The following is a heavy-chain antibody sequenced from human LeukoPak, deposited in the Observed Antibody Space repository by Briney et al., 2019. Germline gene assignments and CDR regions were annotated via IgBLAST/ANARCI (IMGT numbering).Heavy chain of an antibody. CDR1: GFLFSQYG. CDR3: AREWLISPPEITVLFDF. D-gene: IGHD3-16*01. CDR2: IKEDGSET. J-gene: IGHJ4*02. Sequence: PGGSLRLSCAASGFLFSQYGMSWVRQAPGKGLEWVANIKEDGSETYYADSVKGRFLISRDNAQNSLYLEMNFATPEDTAVYYCAREWLISPPEITVLFDFWGQGTRVTVSS. V-gene: IGHV3-7*01.